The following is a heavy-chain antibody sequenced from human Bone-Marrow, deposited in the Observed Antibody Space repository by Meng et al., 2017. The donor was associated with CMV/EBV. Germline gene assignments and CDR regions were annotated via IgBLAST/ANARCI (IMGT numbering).Heavy chain of an antibody. D-gene: IGHD1-26*01. CDR3: ASLPLGANQASDY. CDR1: GYTFTGYY. V-gene: IGHV1-2*02. CDR2: INPNSGGT. Sequence: ASVKVSCKASGYTFTGYYMHWVRQAPGQGLEWMGWINPNSGGTNYAQKFQGRVTMTRDTSISTAYMELSRPRSDDTAVYYCASLPLGANQASDYWGQGTLVTVSS. J-gene: IGHJ4*02.